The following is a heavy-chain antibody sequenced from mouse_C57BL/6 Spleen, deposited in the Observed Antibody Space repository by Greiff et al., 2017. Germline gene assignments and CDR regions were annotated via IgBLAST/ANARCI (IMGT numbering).Heavy chain of an antibody. CDR1: GYAFSSSW. CDR2: IYPGDGDT. D-gene: IGHD2-1*01. Sequence: VQGVESGPELVKPGASVKISCKASGYAFSSSWMNWVKQRPGKGLEWIGRIYPGDGDTNYNGKFKGKATLTADKSSSTAYMQLSSLTTEDSAVYFCAKGNYDYWGQGTTLTVSS. J-gene: IGHJ2*01. V-gene: IGHV1-82*01. CDR3: AKGNYDY.